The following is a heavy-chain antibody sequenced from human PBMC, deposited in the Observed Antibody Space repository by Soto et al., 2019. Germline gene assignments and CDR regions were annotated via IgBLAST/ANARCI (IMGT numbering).Heavy chain of an antibody. CDR2: ISRDGSHE. D-gene: IGHD3-10*01. CDR3: ARNTDHRLVRGWLDP. J-gene: IGHJ5*02. V-gene: IGHV3-30-3*01. Sequence: VGSLRLSCAASGLTFSTSAMHWVRQAPGKGLEWVAMISRDGSHEYYGDSVKGRFSVSRDNSHNILHLQMNSLRIEDTAVYFCARNTDHRLVRGWLDPWGQGTLVTVSS. CDR1: GLTFSTSA.